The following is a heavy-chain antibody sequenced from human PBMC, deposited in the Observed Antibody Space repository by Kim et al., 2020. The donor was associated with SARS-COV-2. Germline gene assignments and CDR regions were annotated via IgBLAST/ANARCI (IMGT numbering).Heavy chain of an antibody. Sequence: ASVKVSCKASGYTFTSYAMHWVRQAPGQRLEWMGGINAANGNTNYSQKLQGRVTITTDTSASTAYMELSSLRSEDTAAYYCARARVRFGPPHYALDARG. CDR2: INAANGNT. CDR1: GYTFTSYA. J-gene: IGHJ6*02. D-gene: IGHD3-10*01. CDR3: ARARVRFGPPHYALDA. V-gene: IGHV1-3*01.